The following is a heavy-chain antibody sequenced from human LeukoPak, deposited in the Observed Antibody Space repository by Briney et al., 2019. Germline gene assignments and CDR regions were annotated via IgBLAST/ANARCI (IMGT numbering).Heavy chain of an antibody. CDR3: ARDSVVAGTGFDY. D-gene: IGHD6-19*01. CDR2: ISSNGGST. Sequence: GVAYSKCVVLWVRRAIRKKMEYVSAISSNGGSTYYANSVKGRFTISRDNSKNTLYLQMGSLRAEDMAVYYCARDSVVAGTGFDYWGQGTLVTVSS. V-gene: IGHV3-64*01. J-gene: IGHJ4*02. CDR1: GVAYSKCV.